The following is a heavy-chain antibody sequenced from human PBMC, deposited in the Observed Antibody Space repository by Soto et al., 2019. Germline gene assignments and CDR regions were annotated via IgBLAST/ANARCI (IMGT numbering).Heavy chain of an antibody. CDR1: GRSISIYY. D-gene: IGHD3-22*01. V-gene: IGHV4-59*01. CDR2: IYYDGTT. Sequence: SETVSLTCSVSGRSISIYYWSLIRQPPGKGLEWIGYIYYDGTTIYNPSLKSRVTLSVDTPKNQVSLKLSSVTAADTAVYYCDRAMNYFDINGYHPHEYLQYWGQGILVTLYS. CDR3: DRAMNYFDINGYHPHEYLQY. J-gene: IGHJ1*01.